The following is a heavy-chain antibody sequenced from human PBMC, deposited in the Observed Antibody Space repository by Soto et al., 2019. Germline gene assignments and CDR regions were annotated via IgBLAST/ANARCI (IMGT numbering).Heavy chain of an antibody. CDR1: GYTFTSYG. V-gene: IGHV1-18*01. J-gene: IGHJ5*02. D-gene: IGHD2-2*01. Sequence: ASVKVSCKASGYTFTSYGISWVRQAPGQGLEWMGWISAYNGNTNYAQKLQGRVTMTTDTSTSTAYMELRSLRSDDTAVYYCARVGWSGTSGNCSSTSCYGYNWFDPWGQGALVTVSS. CDR3: ARVGWSGTSGNCSSTSCYGYNWFDP. CDR2: ISAYNGNT.